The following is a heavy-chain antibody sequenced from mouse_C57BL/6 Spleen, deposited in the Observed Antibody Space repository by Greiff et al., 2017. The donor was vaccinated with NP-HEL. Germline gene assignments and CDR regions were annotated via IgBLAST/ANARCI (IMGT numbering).Heavy chain of an antibody. D-gene: IGHD2-5*01. CDR1: GFTFSDYG. CDR3: ARDYSKGGFAY. V-gene: IGHV5-17*01. Sequence: EVQGVESGGGLVKPGGPLKLSCAASGFTFSDYGMHWVRQAPEKGLEWVAYISSGSSTIYYADTVKGRFTISRDNAKNTLFLQMPSLRSEDTAMYYCARDYSKGGFAYWGQGTLVTVSA. CDR2: ISSGSSTI. J-gene: IGHJ3*01.